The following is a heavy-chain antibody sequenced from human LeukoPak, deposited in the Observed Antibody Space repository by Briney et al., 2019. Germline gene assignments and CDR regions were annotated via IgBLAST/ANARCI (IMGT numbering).Heavy chain of an antibody. V-gene: IGHV3-7*03. CDR1: GFSFSSYW. CDR3: ARMVRGVTFDY. Sequence: GGSLRLSCAASGFSFSSYWMSWVRQAPGKGLEWVANIKQDGSEKYYVDSVKGRFTISRDNAKNSLYLQMNSLRAEDTAVYYCARMVRGVTFDYWGQGTLVTVSS. CDR2: IKQDGSEK. D-gene: IGHD3-10*01. J-gene: IGHJ4*02.